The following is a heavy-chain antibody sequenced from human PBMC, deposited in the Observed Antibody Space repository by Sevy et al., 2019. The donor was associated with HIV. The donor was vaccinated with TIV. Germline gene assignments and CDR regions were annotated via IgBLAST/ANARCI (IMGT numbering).Heavy chain of an antibody. Sequence: GESLKISCKGSGYSFTNYWVGWVRQMPGKGLEWMGIIYPGDSDTRYSLSFQGQVTMSADKSISTAYLQWSSLKASDTAMYFCARRGSFYGGSGHYYYFDYWGQGTLVTVSS. CDR1: GYSFTNYW. CDR2: IYPGDSDT. CDR3: ARRGSFYGGSGHYYYFDY. D-gene: IGHD3-22*01. V-gene: IGHV5-51*01. J-gene: IGHJ4*02.